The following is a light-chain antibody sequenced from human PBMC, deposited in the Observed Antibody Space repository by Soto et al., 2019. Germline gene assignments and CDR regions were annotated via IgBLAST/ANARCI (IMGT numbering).Light chain of an antibody. CDR2: DVF. J-gene: IGLJ2*01. CDR1: SSDVPGSNS. V-gene: IGLV2-14*01. CDR3: SSYITSAIVV. Sequence: QSALTQPASVSASRGQSITISCTGTSSDVPGSNSVSWYQQHPGKAPILIIFDVFKRPLGVSDRFSASKSGNTASLTISGLQAEDEADYYCSSYITSAIVVFGGGTQLTVL.